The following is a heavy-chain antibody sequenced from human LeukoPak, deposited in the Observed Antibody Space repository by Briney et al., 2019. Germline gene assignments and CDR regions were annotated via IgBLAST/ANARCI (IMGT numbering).Heavy chain of an antibody. CDR2: ISGSGGST. Sequence: PGGSLTLSCAASGFNFSSYDMTWVRQAPGKGLEWVAGISGSGGSTYYADSVKGRFTISRDNSKNTLHLQINSLRAEDTAVYFCAKEDRVYGSGKNNWLHPWGQGTVVSV. D-gene: IGHD3-10*01. CDR1: GFNFSSYD. J-gene: IGHJ5*02. CDR3: AKEDRVYGSGKNNWLHP. V-gene: IGHV3-23*01.